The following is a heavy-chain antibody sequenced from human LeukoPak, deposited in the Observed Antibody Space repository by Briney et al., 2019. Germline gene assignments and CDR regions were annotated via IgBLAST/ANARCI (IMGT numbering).Heavy chain of an antibody. V-gene: IGHV4-59*11. Sequence: SETLSLTCTVPGGSISSHYWSWIRQPPGKGLEWIGYIFYSGSTNYNPSLKSRVTISVDTSKNQFSLKLSSVTAADTAVYYCARVSRARDPLSSSWYYYYMDVWSKGTTVTVSS. CDR2: IFYSGST. CDR3: ARVSRARDPLSSSWYYYYMDV. D-gene: IGHD6-13*01. CDR1: GGSISSHY. J-gene: IGHJ6*03.